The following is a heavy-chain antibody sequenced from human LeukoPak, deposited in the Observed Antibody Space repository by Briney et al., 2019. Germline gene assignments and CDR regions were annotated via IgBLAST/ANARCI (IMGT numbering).Heavy chain of an antibody. V-gene: IGHV3-30*18. Sequence: GGSLRLSCAASEFSFSSYGIHWVRQAPGKGLEWVAVISFDGRTEYYADSVKGRFTISRDNSKNTLYLQMHGLRVEDTAVYYCAKDQGSLDIYGLDYFDYWGQGTLVTVSS. CDR3: AKDQGSLDIYGLDYFDY. CDR1: EFSFSSYG. D-gene: IGHD5-12*01. CDR2: ISFDGRTE. J-gene: IGHJ4*02.